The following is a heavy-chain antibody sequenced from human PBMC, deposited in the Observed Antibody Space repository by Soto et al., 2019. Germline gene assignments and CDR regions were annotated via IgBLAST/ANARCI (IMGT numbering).Heavy chain of an antibody. Sequence: PSETLSLTRTVSCDSIRNYYWSCLRQTPGKGLEWIGHRDYSGSGNYNPSRKSRVNISVDTSNNQFSLNLNSVTPADTAVYYCARGMGTNTGARIYGMDVWGQGTTVTVS. J-gene: IGHJ6*02. CDR2: RDYSGSG. V-gene: IGHV4-59*01. CDR3: ARGMGTNTGARIYGMDV. D-gene: IGHD5-12*01. CDR1: CDSIRNYY.